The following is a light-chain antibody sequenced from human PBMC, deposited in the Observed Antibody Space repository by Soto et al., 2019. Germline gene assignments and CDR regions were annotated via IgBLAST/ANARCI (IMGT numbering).Light chain of an antibody. J-gene: IGKJ1*01. CDR2: WAS. CDR1: QSVLYSSNNKNY. CDR3: QQYYSTPPT. Sequence: DIVMTQSPDSLAVSLGERATINCKSSQSVLYSSNNKNYLAWYQQKLGQPPKLLIYWASTRESGVPDRFSGGGSGTDFTLTISSLQAEDVAVYYCQQYYSTPPTFGQGTKVEIK. V-gene: IGKV4-1*01.